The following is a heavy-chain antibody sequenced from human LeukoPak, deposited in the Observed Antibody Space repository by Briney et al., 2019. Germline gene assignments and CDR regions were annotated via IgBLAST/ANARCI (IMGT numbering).Heavy chain of an antibody. D-gene: IGHD6-19*01. CDR2: ISGSGGST. V-gene: IGHV3-23*01. CDR1: GFTFSSYG. J-gene: IGHJ3*02. CDR3: TKSVAGYAFDI. Sequence: GGSLRLSCAASGFTFSSYGMSWVRQAPGKGLEWVSAISGSGGSTYYADSVKGRFTISRDNSKNTLYLQMNSLRGEDTAVYYCTKSVAGYAFDIWGQGTMVTVSS.